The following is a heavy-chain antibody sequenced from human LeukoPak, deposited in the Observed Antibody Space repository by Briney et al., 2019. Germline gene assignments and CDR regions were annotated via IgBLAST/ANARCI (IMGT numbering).Heavy chain of an antibody. CDR3: ARRPSKYYDILTGYYRSEFDY. CDR1: GFTFSNYG. V-gene: IGHV3-23*01. CDR2: INNSGGTT. J-gene: IGHJ4*02. Sequence: GGTLRLSCAASGFTFSNYGLSWVRQAPGKGLDWVSGINNSGGTTYYADSVKGRFTISRDNSKNTVYLQMTSLRAEDTAVYYCARRPSKYYDILTGYYRSEFDYWGQGTLVTVSS. D-gene: IGHD3-9*01.